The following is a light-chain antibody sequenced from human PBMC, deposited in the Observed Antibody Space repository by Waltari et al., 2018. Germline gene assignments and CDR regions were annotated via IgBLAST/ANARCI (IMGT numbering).Light chain of an antibody. CDR2: GAS. V-gene: IGKV3-20*01. CDR3: QHYVRLPAT. CDR1: QSVSRS. J-gene: IGKJ1*01. Sequence: EIVLTQSPGILSLSPGERATLSCRASQSVSRSLAWYQQKPGQAPRLLIYGASSRATGIPDMFSGGGSGTDFSLTVSRLEPEDFAVYYCQHYVRLPATFGQGTKVEIK.